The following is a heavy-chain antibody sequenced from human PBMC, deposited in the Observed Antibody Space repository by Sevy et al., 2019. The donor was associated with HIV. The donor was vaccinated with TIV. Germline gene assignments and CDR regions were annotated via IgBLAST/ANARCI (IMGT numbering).Heavy chain of an antibody. J-gene: IGHJ4*02. Sequence: GESLRLSCAASGFPFSSYAMSWVRQAPGRGLEWVSTLIGGGRRTYYADSVTGRFIISRDNSRNTLYLQMNNVRVEDTAVYYCARGGYYYDNAAYYALDSWGQGTLVTVSS. CDR2: LIGGGRRT. V-gene: IGHV3-23*01. CDR1: GFPFSSYA. D-gene: IGHD3-22*01. CDR3: ARGGYYYDNAAYYALDS.